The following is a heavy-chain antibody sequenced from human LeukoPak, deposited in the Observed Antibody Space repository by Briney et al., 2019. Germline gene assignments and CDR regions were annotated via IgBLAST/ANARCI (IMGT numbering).Heavy chain of an antibody. CDR3: ATEVYYYGSGSYPPSFDY. J-gene: IGHJ4*02. V-gene: IGHV4-39*07. CDR1: GGSISSSSYY. CDR2: IYYSGST. Sequence: SETLSLTCTVSGGSISSSSYYWGWIRQPPGKGLEWIGSIYYSGSTYYNPSLKSRVTISVDTSKNQFSLKLSSVTAADTAVYYCATEVYYYGSGSYPPSFDYWGQGTLVTVSS. D-gene: IGHD3-10*01.